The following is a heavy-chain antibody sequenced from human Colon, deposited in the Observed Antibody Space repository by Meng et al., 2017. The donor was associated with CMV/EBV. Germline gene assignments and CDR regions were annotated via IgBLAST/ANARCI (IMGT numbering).Heavy chain of an antibody. V-gene: IGHV3-74*03. Sequence: GESLKISCEVSGFSFSTYWMQWVRQVPGKGLVWVARINGDAKSTTYADSVKGRFTISRDNADNTLYLEMNSLRGEDTAVYYCVRESCRGDCHFDYWGQGTLVTVSS. D-gene: IGHD2-21*01. CDR3: VRESCRGDCHFDY. J-gene: IGHJ4*02. CDR1: GFSFSTYW. CDR2: INGDAKST.